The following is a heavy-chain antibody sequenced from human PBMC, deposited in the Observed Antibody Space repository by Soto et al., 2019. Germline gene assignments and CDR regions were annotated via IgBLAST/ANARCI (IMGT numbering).Heavy chain of an antibody. CDR2: IIPIFGTA. D-gene: IGHD2-2*02. Sequence: SVKVSCKASGGTFSSYAISWVRQAPGQGLEWMGGIIPIFGTANYAQKFQGRVTITADESTSTAYMELSSLRSEDTAVYYCAIGYCSSTSCYKTWSIPYYGMDVWGQGTTVTVSS. CDR3: AIGYCSSTSCYKTWSIPYYGMDV. V-gene: IGHV1-69*13. J-gene: IGHJ6*02. CDR1: GGTFSSYA.